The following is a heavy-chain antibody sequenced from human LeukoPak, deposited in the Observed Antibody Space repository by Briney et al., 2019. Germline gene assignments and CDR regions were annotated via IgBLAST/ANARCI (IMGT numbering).Heavy chain of an antibody. V-gene: IGHV4-30-2*01. D-gene: IGHD3-22*01. CDR3: ARGGRYDSSGSTYYFDY. Sequence: SQTLSLTCAVYGGSISSGGYSWSWIRQPPGKGLEWIGYIYHSGSTYYNPSLRSRVTISVDRSKNQFSLKLSSVTAADTAVYYCARGGRYDSSGSTYYFDYWGQGTLVTVSS. CDR1: GGSISSGGYS. CDR2: IYHSGST. J-gene: IGHJ4*02.